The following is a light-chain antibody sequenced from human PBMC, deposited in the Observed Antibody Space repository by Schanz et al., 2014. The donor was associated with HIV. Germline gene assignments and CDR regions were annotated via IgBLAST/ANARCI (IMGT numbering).Light chain of an antibody. J-gene: IGKJ2*01. CDR2: ATS. V-gene: IGKV3-20*01. CDR3: QQYGSSPGT. CDR1: QSLGGSQ. Sequence: EIVMTQSPGTLSVSPGERATLSCRASQSLGGSQLAWYQHKPGQAPRLLIYATSFRAVGIPDRFSGSGSGTDFALTISSLEPEDFAVYYCQQYGSSPGTFGQGTKLEIK.